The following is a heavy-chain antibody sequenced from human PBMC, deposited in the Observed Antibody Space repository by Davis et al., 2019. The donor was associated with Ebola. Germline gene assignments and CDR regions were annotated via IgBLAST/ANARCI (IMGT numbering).Heavy chain of an antibody. CDR3: ASHDSSGYPFDY. V-gene: IGHV3-21*01. CDR2: ISSSGNYI. CDR1: GFTLTGYT. J-gene: IGHJ4*02. D-gene: IGHD3-22*01. Sequence: GESLKISCAASGFTLTGYTMNWLRQAPGQGLEWVASISSSGNYIFYADSVKGRFTISRDNARNSLSLQMSSLGAEDTAVYYCASHDSSGYPFDYWGQGTLVTVSS.